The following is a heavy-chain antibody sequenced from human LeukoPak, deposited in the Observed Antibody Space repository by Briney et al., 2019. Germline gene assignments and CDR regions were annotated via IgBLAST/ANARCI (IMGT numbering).Heavy chain of an antibody. CDR1: GFALRSYT. CDR2: ISSTSAYI. D-gene: IGHD6-19*01. J-gene: IGHJ5*01. V-gene: IGHV3-21*01. CDR3: ARVAVAGPTGWFDS. Sequence: GGSLRLSCAASGFALRSYTVTWVCQAPGKGLEWVSSISSTSAYIYYAESVKGRFSISRDNVDNVVHLQMSSLTNEDTAVYYCARVAVAGPTGWFDSWGQGTLVTVSS.